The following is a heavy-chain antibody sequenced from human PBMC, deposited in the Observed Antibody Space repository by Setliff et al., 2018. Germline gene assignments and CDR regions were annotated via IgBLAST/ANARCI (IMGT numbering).Heavy chain of an antibody. CDR3: TRSSNFWNGYLFDW. CDR1: GGSITTSSYS. CDR2: IYHSGTT. J-gene: IGHJ4*02. Sequence: PSETLSLTCTVSGGSITTSSYSWGWIRQPPGKGLEWIGNIYHSGTTYYNPSLXXXXTXXXXTXXXXXXXXXXXXTAADAAIYYCTRSSNFWNGYLFDWWGQGSLVTVSS. D-gene: IGHD3-3*01. V-gene: IGHV4-39*01.